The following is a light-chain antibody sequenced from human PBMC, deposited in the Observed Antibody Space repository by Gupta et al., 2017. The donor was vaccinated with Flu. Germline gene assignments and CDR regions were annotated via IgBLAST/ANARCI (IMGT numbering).Light chain of an antibody. CDR1: ALATQY. V-gene: IGLV3-25*03. CDR3: QSADSSGTSWV. Sequence: SYELTQPPSVSVSPGQPARITCSGDALATQYGYWYQQKPAQAPVLVIYKDSERPSGIPERFSGSSSGTTVTLTISGVQAEDEADYHCQSADSSGTSWVFGGGTKLTVL. CDR2: KDS. J-gene: IGLJ3*02.